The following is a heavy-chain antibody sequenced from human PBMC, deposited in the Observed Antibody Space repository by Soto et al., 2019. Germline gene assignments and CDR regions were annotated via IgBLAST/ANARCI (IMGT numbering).Heavy chain of an antibody. CDR1: GYSISSGYY. D-gene: IGHD3-10*01. Sequence: SQTLSLTCAFSGYSISSGYYWGWIRQPPGKGREWIGSIYHSGSTYYNPPLKSRGTISVDTSKTQFSLKLSSVTAADSAADYCARGLPGRLRFGESQNWLHPCGQGT. V-gene: IGHV4-38-2*01. CDR3: ARGLPGRLRFGESQNWLHP. CDR2: IYHSGST. J-gene: IGHJ5*02.